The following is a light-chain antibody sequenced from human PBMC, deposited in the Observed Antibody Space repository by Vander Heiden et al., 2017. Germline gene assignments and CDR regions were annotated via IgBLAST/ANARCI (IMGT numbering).Light chain of an antibody. CDR1: SSDVGGYNY. J-gene: IGLJ1*01. CDR2: EVS. Sequence: QSALTQPPSASGSPGQSVTISCTGTSSDVGGYNYVSWYQQHPGKARKLMIYEVSKRPSGVPARFSGSKSGNTASLTVSGLQVEDEADYYCSSYAGSNNFVFGTGTKVTVL. CDR3: SSYAGSNNFV. V-gene: IGLV2-8*01.